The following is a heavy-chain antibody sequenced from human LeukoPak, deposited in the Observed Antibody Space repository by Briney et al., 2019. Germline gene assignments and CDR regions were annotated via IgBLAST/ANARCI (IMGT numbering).Heavy chain of an antibody. V-gene: IGHV4-39*07. CDR1: GGSISSSSYY. D-gene: IGHD6-6*01. CDR3: ARAYSSSSFDY. J-gene: IGHJ4*02. Sequence: SETLSLTCTVSGGSISSSSYYWGWIRQPPGKGLEWIGSIYYSGSTNYNPSLKSRVTISVDTSKNQFSLKLSSVTAADTAVYYCARAYSSSSFDYWGQGTLVTVSS. CDR2: IYYSGST.